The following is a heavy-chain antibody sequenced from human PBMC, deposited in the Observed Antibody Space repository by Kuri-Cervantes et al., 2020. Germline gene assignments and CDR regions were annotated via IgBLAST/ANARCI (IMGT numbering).Heavy chain of an antibody. D-gene: IGHD3-10*01. V-gene: IGHV3-9*01. Sequence: SLKISCAASGFTFDDYAMHWVRQAPGKGLEWVSGISWNSGSTSYADSVKGRFTISRDNAKNTLYLQMNSLRAEDTAVYYCVRGNEGLLWFGEPYYGMDVWGQGTTVTVSS. J-gene: IGHJ6*02. CDR1: GFTFDDYA. CDR3: VRGNEGLLWFGEPYYGMDV. CDR2: ISWNSGST.